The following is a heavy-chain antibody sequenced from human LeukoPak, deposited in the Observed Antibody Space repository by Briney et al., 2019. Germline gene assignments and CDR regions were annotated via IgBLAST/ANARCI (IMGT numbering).Heavy chain of an antibody. J-gene: IGHJ4*02. V-gene: IGHV3-23*01. CDR3: AKVKVAATDYFDY. CDR2: ISGSGGST. Sequence: GGSLRLSCAASGFTFSSYAMSWVRQAPGKGMEWVSAISGSGGSTYYADSVKGRFTISRDNSKNTLYLQMNSLRAEDTAVYYCAKVKVAATDYFDYWGQGTLVTVSS. D-gene: IGHD2-15*01. CDR1: GFTFSSYA.